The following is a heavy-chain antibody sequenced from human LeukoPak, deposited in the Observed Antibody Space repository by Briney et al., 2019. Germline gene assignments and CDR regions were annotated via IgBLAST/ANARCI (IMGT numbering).Heavy chain of an antibody. CDR3: ARAFAYSSPPY. J-gene: IGHJ4*02. V-gene: IGHV3-74*01. Sequence: GGSLRLSCAASGFTFSSYGMHWVRQAPGKGLVWVSRINGYGTSATYPDSVKGPFTISRDNVKNTLYLQMNSLRAEDTAVYYCARAFAYSSPPYLGQGTLVTVSS. D-gene: IGHD6-13*01. CDR2: INGYGTSA. CDR1: GFTFSSYG.